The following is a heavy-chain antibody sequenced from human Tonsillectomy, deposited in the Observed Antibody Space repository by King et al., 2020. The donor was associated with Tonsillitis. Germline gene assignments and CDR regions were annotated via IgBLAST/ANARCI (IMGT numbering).Heavy chain of an antibody. J-gene: IGHJ6*02. CDR1: GFTFSPYS. CDR2: ISSSSNTI. CDR3: AREPIFRVIMDV. D-gene: IGHD3-3*01. V-gene: IGHV3-48*01. Sequence: VQLVESGGGLVQPGGSLRLSCAASGFTFSPYSMNWVRQAPGKGLEWVSYISSSSNTIYYADSVKGRFTISRDNAKNSLYLQMHSLRAEEPAVYFCAREPIFRVIMDVWGQGTTVTVSS.